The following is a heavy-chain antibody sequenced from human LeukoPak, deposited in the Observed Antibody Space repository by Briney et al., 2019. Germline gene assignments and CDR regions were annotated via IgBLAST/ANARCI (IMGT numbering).Heavy chain of an antibody. CDR3: ARDGSLYYYYYMDV. Sequence: GGSLRLSCGASGFTFSSYGMHWVRQAPGKGLEWVAFIRYDGSNKYYADSVKGRFTISRDNSKNTLYLQMNSLRAEDTAVYYCARDGSLYYYYYMDVWGKGTTVTISS. V-gene: IGHV3-30*02. J-gene: IGHJ6*03. CDR1: GFTFSSYG. CDR2: IRYDGSNK.